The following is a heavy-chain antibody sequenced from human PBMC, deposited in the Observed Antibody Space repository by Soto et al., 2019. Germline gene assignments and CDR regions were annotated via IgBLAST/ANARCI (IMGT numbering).Heavy chain of an antibody. CDR2: ISAYNGNT. D-gene: IGHD3-10*01. CDR3: ARMLWFGELFPWRYFDY. CDR1: GYTFTSYG. V-gene: IGHV1-18*01. J-gene: IGHJ4*02. Sequence: GPSVKVSCKASGYTFTSYGISWVRQAPGQGLEWMGWISAYNGNTNYAQKLQGRVTMTTDTSTSTAYMELRSLRSDDTAVYYCARMLWFGELFPWRYFDYWGQGTLVTVSS.